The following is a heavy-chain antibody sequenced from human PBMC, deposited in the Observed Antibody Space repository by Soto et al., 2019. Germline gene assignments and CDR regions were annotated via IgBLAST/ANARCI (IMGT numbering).Heavy chain of an antibody. CDR2: INHSGST. CDR1: GGSFSGYY. D-gene: IGHD6-13*01. CDR3: ARKTSIAAAGGVSYYFDY. J-gene: IGHJ4*02. V-gene: IGHV4-34*01. Sequence: SETLSLTXAVYGGSFSGYYWSWIRQPPGKGLEWIGEINHSGSTNYNPSLKSRVTISVDTSKNQFSLKLSSVTAADTAVYYCARKTSIAAAGGVSYYFDYWGQGTLVTVSS.